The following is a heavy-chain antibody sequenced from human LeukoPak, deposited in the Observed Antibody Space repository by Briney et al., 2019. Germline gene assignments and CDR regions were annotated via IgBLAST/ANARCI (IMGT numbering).Heavy chain of an antibody. V-gene: IGHV3-15*01. J-gene: IGHJ6*03. CDR1: GFTFSNAW. Sequence: PGGSLRLSCAASGFTFSNAWMSWVRQAPGKGLEWVGRIKSKTDGGTTDYAAPVKGRFTISRDDSKNTLYLQMNSLKTEDTAVYYCTTSDSGSYWYYYYYMDVWGKGTTVTVSS. D-gene: IGHD1-26*01. CDR2: IKSKTDGGTT. CDR3: TTSDSGSYWYYYYYMDV.